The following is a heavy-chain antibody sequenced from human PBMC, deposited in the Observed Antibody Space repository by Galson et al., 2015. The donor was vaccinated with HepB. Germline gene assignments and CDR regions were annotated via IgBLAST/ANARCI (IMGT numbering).Heavy chain of an antibody. Sequence: SVKVSCKASGGTFSSYAISWVRQAPGQGLEWMGGIIPILGIANYAQKFQGRVTITADKSTSTAYMELSSLRSEDTAVYYCARGPLVVPAAYYYYYMDVWGKGTTVTVSS. CDR1: GGTFSSYA. CDR2: IIPILGIA. J-gene: IGHJ6*03. D-gene: IGHD2-2*01. CDR3: ARGPLVVPAAYYYYYMDV. V-gene: IGHV1-69*10.